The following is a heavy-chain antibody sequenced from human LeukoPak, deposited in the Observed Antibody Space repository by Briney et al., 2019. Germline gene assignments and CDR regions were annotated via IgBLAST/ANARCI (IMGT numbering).Heavy chain of an antibody. J-gene: IGHJ3*01. CDR2: IYSGGSI. D-gene: IGHD3-22*01. Sequence: GGSLRLSCAASGFTVSSNYMSRVRQAPGKGLEWVSVIYSGGSIYYADSVKGRFTISRDNAKNSLYLQMNSLRAEDTAVYYCARDGSTVVQGWGQGTMVTVSS. CDR1: GFTVSSNY. V-gene: IGHV3-53*01. CDR3: ARDGSTVVQG.